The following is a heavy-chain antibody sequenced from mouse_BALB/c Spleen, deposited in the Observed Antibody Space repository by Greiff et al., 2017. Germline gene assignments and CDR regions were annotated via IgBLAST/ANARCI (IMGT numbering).Heavy chain of an antibody. CDR3: ARGNYYGSSGILYYAMDY. D-gene: IGHD1-1*01. CDR2: ISCYNGAT. J-gene: IGHJ4*01. V-gene: IGHV1S34*01. CDR1: GYSFTGYY. Sequence: LVKTGASVKISCKASGYSFTGYYMHWVKQSHGKSLEWIGYISCYNGATSYNQKFKGKATFTVDTSSSTAYMQFNSLTSEDSAVYYCARGNYYGSSGILYYAMDYWGQGTSVTVSS.